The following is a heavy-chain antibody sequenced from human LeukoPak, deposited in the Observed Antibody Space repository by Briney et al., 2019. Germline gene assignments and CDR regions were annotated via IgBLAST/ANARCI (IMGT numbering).Heavy chain of an antibody. CDR1: GFTFSSYA. J-gene: IGHJ3*02. V-gene: IGHV3-30*09. Sequence: GRSLRLSCAASGFTFSSYAMHWVRQAPGKGLEWVAVISYDGRTQIYADSVKGRFAISRDNLKNTLNLQMNYLEAEDTAVYYCAKEEGWGVNSFDMWGQGTMVTVSS. D-gene: IGHD1-26*01. CDR3: AKEEGWGVNSFDM. CDR2: ISYDGRTQ.